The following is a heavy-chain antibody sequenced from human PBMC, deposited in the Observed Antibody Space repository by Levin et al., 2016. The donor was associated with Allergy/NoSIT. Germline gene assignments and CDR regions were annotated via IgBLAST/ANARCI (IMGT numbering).Heavy chain of an antibody. CDR3: ARDDDYGGNGHFDY. V-gene: IGHV3-21*01. CDR2: ISSRSTNK. D-gene: IGHD4-23*01. J-gene: IGHJ4*02. Sequence: VRQMPGKGLEWVSYISSRSTNKFYGDSVKGRFTTSRDDAKNSLYLQMNSLRAEDTAVYYCARDDDYGGNGHFDYWGRGTLVTVSS.